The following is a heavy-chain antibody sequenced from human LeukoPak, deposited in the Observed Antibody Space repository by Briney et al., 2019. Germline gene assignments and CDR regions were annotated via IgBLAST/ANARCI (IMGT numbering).Heavy chain of an antibody. CDR1: GYTLTELS. CDR2: FDPEDGET. CDR3: ARGTWIQLWPTYYYYGMDV. J-gene: IGHJ6*02. D-gene: IGHD5-18*01. V-gene: IGHV1-24*01. Sequence: GASVKVSCKVSGYTLTELSMHWVRQAPGKGLEWMGGFDPEDGETIYAQKFQGRVTMTEDTSTDTAYMELSSLRSEDTAVYYCARGTWIQLWPTYYYYGMDVWGQGTTVTVSS.